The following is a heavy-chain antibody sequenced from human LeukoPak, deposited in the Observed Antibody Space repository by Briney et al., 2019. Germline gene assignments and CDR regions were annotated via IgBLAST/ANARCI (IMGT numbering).Heavy chain of an antibody. CDR2: IYHSGST. Sequence: KPSETLSLTCTVSGGSISSYYWSWIRQPAGKGLEWIGYIYHSGSTNYNPSLMSRVTMSVDTSKNQFSLKLNSVTAADTAVYYCATEYSYGMWGFDYWGQGTLVTVSS. V-gene: IGHV4-59*01. D-gene: IGHD5-18*01. CDR3: ATEYSYGMWGFDY. J-gene: IGHJ4*02. CDR1: GGSISSYY.